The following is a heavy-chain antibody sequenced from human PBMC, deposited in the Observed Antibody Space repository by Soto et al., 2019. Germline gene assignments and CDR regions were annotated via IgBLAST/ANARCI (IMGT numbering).Heavy chain of an antibody. Sequence: ASVKIATTASGYSIPTQGIPWVRQTPGHRLEWMGWINAANGHTKYSQNFQNRVTISSDTSASTVYMKLTGLTSDDTAIYYCARMTASIAARQGWFDPWGQGTLVTVSA. CDR3: ARMTASIAARQGWFDP. CDR2: INAANGHT. CDR1: GYSIPTQG. D-gene: IGHD6-6*01. V-gene: IGHV1-3*01. J-gene: IGHJ5*02.